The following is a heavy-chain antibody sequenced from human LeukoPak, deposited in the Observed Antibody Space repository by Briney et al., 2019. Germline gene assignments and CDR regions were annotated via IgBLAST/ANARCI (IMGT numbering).Heavy chain of an antibody. CDR1: GFTFSSYS. Sequence: GGSLRLSCAASGFTFSSYSMNWVRQAPGKGLEWVSSISSSSSYMYYADSVKGRFTISRDNAKNSLYLQMNSLRAEDTAVYYCARGDCSSTSCYTLAAFDIWGQGTMVTVSS. D-gene: IGHD2-2*02. V-gene: IGHV3-21*01. CDR2: ISSSSSYM. J-gene: IGHJ3*02. CDR3: ARGDCSSTSCYTLAAFDI.